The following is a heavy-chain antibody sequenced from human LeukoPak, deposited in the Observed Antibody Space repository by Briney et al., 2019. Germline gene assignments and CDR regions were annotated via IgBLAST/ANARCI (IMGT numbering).Heavy chain of an antibody. CDR3: AEVRSRVVIIRSYFDY. Sequence: PGGSLRLSCAASGFTFSSYAMSWVRQAPGKGLEWVSAISGSGGSTYYADSVKGRFTISRDNSKNTLYLQMNSLRAEDTAVYYCAEVRSRVVIIRSYFDYWGQGTLVTVSS. D-gene: IGHD3-3*01. CDR1: GFTFSSYA. CDR2: ISGSGGST. J-gene: IGHJ4*02. V-gene: IGHV3-23*01.